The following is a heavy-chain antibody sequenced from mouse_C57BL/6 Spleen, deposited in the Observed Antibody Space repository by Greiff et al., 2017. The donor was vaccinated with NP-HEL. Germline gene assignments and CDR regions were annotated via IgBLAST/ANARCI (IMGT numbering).Heavy chain of an antibody. CDR3: ARLLINFDY. V-gene: IGHV1S81*02. CDR2: INPSNGRT. J-gene: IGHJ2*01. D-gene: IGHD2-1*01. CDR1: GYTLTSYW. Sequence: QVQLQQPGAELVNPGASVNLSCKASGYTLTSYWMHWVKQRPGQGLEWIGEINPSNGRTNYNEKFKSKATLTVDKSSSTAYMQLSSPTSAEAAVYYCARLLINFDYWGQGTTLTVSS.